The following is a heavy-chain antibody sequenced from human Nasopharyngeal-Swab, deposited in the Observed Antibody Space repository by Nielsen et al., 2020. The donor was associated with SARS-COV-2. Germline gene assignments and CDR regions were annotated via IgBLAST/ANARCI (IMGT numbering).Heavy chain of an antibody. D-gene: IGHD2-21*02. CDR3: ARDRRGGDGFDY. J-gene: IGHJ4*02. Sequence: SCTVSGGSISSYYWSWIRQPPGKGLEWIGYIYYSGSTNYNPSLKSRVTISVGTSKNQFSLKLSSVTAADTAVYYCARDRRGGDGFDYWGQGTLVTVSS. CDR1: GGSISSYY. CDR2: IYYSGST. V-gene: IGHV4-59*01.